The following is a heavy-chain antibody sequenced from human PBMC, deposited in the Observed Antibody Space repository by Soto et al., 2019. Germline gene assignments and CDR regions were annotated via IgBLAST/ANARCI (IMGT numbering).Heavy chain of an antibody. CDR3: ARMPPLYDILVQPSDAFDI. D-gene: IGHD3-9*01. J-gene: IGHJ3*02. CDR2: ISYSGST. CDR1: GGSISSGGYY. V-gene: IGHV4-31*03. Sequence: QVQLQESGPGLVKPSQTLSLTCTVSGGSISSGGYYWTWIRQHPGKGLEWIGYISYSGSTYYNPSLKSRVTISVDTSKNQFSLKLSSVPAADTAVYYCARMPPLYDILVQPSDAFDIWGQGTMVTVSS.